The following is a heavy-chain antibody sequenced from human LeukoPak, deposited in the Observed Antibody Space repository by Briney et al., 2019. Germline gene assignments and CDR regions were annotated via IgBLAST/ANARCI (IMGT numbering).Heavy chain of an antibody. D-gene: IGHD6-13*01. V-gene: IGHV3-33*08. J-gene: IGHJ4*02. CDR3: ARDRERAADLGY. CDR1: GFTFSSYA. CDR2: IWYDGSNE. Sequence: GGSLRLSCAASGFTFSSYAMHWVRQAPGKGLELVANIWYDGSNEYYADSVKGRFTISRDNSKNTLYLQMNSLRAEDTAVYYCARDRERAADLGYWGQGTLVTVSS.